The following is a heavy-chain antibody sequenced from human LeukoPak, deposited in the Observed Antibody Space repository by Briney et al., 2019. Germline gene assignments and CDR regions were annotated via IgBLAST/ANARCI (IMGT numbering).Heavy chain of an antibody. V-gene: IGHV3-11*06. Sequence: GGSLRLSCAASGFPFNEYAMNWVRQAPGKGLEWISYIGISSDNTKYPAFVKGRFTISGDNAKKSLYLQITSPRVQATAVYYCARDHNYAFDNWGQGTLVTVSS. CDR2: IGISSDNT. CDR3: ARDHNYAFDN. D-gene: IGHD1-1*01. J-gene: IGHJ4*02. CDR1: GFPFNEYA.